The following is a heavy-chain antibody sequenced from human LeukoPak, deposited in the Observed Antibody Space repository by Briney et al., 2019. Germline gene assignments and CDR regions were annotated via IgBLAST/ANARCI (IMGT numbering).Heavy chain of an antibody. CDR1: GYTFTDYG. Sequence: ASVKVSCKASGYTFTDYGMSWMRQAPGQGLEWMGWISAYNGNRNYAQKLQGRVTMTTDTSTSTAYMELRSLRSDDTAVYYCARPAAAGTALEDAIDYWGQGTLVTVSS. CDR3: ARPAAAGTALEDAIDY. V-gene: IGHV1-18*01. CDR2: ISAYNGNR. J-gene: IGHJ4*02. D-gene: IGHD6-13*01.